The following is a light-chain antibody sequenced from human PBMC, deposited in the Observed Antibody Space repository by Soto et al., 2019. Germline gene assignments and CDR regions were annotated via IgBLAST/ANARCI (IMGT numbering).Light chain of an antibody. CDR1: QSVNACL. V-gene: IGKV3-20*01. J-gene: IGKJ3*01. Sequence: EIVLTQSPGTLSLSPGERATLSCRASQSVNACLLAWFQQRPGQAPRLLIYGASNRATGIPDRFSGGGSGTGFTLTISRLEPEDFAVYYCQHYGSSPPFTFGPGTKVDIK. CDR2: GAS. CDR3: QHYGSSPPFT.